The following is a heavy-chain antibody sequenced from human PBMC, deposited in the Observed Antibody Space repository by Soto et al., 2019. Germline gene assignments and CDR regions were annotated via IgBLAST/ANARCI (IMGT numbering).Heavy chain of an antibody. CDR3: ARGRARDYDFWSGYPRGYFDY. V-gene: IGHV4-34*01. J-gene: IGHJ4*02. CDR2: INHSGST. Sequence: SETLSLTCAVYGGPFSGYYWSWIRQPPGKGLEWIGEINHSGSTNYNPSLKSRVTISVDTSKNQFSLKLSSVTAADTAVYYCARGRARDYDFWSGYPRGYFDYWGQGTLVTVSS. D-gene: IGHD3-3*01. CDR1: GGPFSGYY.